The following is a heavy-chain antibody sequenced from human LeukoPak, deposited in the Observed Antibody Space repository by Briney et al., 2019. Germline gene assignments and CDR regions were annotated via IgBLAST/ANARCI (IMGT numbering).Heavy chain of an antibody. CDR1: GFSFSAYA. CDR3: ARDPNGVYIGAFDM. D-gene: IGHD4-17*01. CDR2: IRGSGVNT. V-gene: IGHV3-23*01. J-gene: IGHJ3*02. Sequence: GGSLRLSCTASGFSFSAYAMMWVRQAPGKGPEWVSAIRGSGVNTYYADSVKGRFTISRDNSKYTLFLQMNSLGAEDTAVYYCARDPNGVYIGAFDMWGPGTMVTVSS.